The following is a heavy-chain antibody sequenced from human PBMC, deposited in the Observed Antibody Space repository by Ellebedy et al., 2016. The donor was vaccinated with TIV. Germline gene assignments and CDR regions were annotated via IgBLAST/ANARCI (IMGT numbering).Heavy chain of an antibody. CDR3: ARGYSSGWYLGY. J-gene: IGHJ4*02. D-gene: IGHD6-19*01. V-gene: IGHV4-59*01. CDR1: AGSISSYY. CDR2: IYYSGST. Sequence: MPSETLSLTCTVSAGSISSYYLSWIRQPPGKGLEWIGYIYYSGSTNYNPSLKSRVTISVDTSKNQFSLKLSSVTAADTAVSYCARGYSSGWYLGYWGQGTLVTVSS.